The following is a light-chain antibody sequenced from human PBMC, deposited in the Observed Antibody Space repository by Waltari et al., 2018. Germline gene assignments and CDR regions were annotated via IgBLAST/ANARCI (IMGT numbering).Light chain of an antibody. Sequence: QPRPGKAPKLMIYDVSYRPSVISSRFSGSKSGSTASLTIYGLQAEDEADYYCSSFASASTVGVIFGGGTKLTVL. CDR3: SSFASASTVGVI. CDR2: DVS. J-gene: IGLJ2*01. V-gene: IGLV2-14*03.